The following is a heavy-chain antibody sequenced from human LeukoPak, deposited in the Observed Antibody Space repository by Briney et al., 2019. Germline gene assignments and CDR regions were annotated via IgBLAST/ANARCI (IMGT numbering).Heavy chain of an antibody. Sequence: GGSLRLSCAASGFTFASYAMTWVRQAPGKGLEWVSAISGSGGSTYYADSVKGRFTISRDNSKNTLYLQMNSLRAEDTAVYYCAKANAGYSYGPYYFDYWGQGTLVTVSS. CDR3: AKANAGYSYGPYYFDY. D-gene: IGHD5-18*01. V-gene: IGHV3-23*01. CDR2: ISGSGGST. CDR1: GFTFASYA. J-gene: IGHJ4*02.